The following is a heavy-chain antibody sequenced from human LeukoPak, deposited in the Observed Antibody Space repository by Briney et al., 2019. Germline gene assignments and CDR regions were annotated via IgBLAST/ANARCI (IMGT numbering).Heavy chain of an antibody. CDR1: GFSFSTYS. V-gene: IGHV3-21*01. CDR2: IRSSSAYI. J-gene: IGHJ6*03. D-gene: IGHD1-1*01. Sequence: PGGSLRLSCAASGFSFSTYSMNWVRQAPGKGLEWVSSIRSSSAYIYYADSVKGRFIISRDNAENSLYLQLNSLRAEDTAVYYCARDWNYYYMDVRGKGTTVTVSS. CDR3: ARDWNYYYMDV.